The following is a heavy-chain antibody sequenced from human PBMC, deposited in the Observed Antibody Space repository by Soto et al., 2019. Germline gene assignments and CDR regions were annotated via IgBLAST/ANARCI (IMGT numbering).Heavy chain of an antibody. J-gene: IGHJ4*02. D-gene: IGHD6-19*01. Sequence: GGSLRLSCAASGFTFSSYAMHWVRQAPGKGLEWVAVISYDGSNKYYADPVKGRFTISRDNSKNTLYLQMNSLRAEDTAVYYCARAVALYYFDYWGQGTLVTVSS. CDR1: GFTFSSYA. CDR2: ISYDGSNK. V-gene: IGHV3-30-3*01. CDR3: ARAVALYYFDY.